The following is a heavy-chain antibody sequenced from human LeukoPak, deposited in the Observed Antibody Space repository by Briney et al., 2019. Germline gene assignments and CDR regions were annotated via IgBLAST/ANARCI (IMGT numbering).Heavy chain of an antibody. D-gene: IGHD6-19*01. Sequence: SVKVSCKASGGTFSSYAISWVRQAPGQGLEWMGRIIPILSIANYAQKFQGRVTITADKSTSTAYMELSSLRSEDTAVYYCAREVYSSGSGFDPWGQGTLVTVSS. CDR2: IIPILSIA. J-gene: IGHJ5*02. CDR3: AREVYSSGSGFDP. V-gene: IGHV1-69*04. CDR1: GGTFSSYA.